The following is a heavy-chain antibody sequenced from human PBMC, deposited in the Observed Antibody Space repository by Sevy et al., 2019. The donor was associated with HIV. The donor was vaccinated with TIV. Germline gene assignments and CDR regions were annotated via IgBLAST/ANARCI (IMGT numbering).Heavy chain of an antibody. CDR2: IRYDGSNK. Sequence: GGSLRLSCAASGFTISSYGMHWVRQAPGKGLEWVAFIRYDGSNKYYADSVKGRFTISRDNSKNTLYLQMNSLRAEDTAVYYCAKGLPLQWLVHGMDVWGQGTTVTVSS. D-gene: IGHD6-19*01. CDR1: GFTISSYG. V-gene: IGHV3-30*02. J-gene: IGHJ6*02. CDR3: AKGLPLQWLVHGMDV.